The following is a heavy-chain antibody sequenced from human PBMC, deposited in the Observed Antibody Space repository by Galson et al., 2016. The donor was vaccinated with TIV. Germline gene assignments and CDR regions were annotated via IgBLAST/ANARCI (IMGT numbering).Heavy chain of an antibody. V-gene: IGHV1-3*01. CDR1: GYMFSSHA. CDR2: INAGNGNT. D-gene: IGHD1-1*01. CDR3: ARDRILDATYYYYYYGLDV. Sequence: SVKVSCKASGYMFSSHAMHWVRQAPGQRLELMRWINAGNGNTKHSQNFQGRVTITRDTSATTTYMELRSLRSEDMAVHYCARDRILDATYYYYYYGLDVWGQGTTVTVSS. J-gene: IGHJ6*02.